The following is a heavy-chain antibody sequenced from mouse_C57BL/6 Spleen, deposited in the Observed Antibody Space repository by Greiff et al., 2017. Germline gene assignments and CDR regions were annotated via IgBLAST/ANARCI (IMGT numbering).Heavy chain of an antibody. V-gene: IGHV5-9-1*02. CDR3: TREGGNYPYAMDY. Sequence: EVKLVESGEGLVKPGGSLKLSCAASGFTFSSYAMSWVRQTPEKRLEWVAYISSGGDYIYYADTVKGRFTISRDTARNTLYLQMCSLKSEDTAMYYCTREGGNYPYAMDYWGQGTSVTVSS. CDR2: ISSGGDYI. CDR1: GFTFSSYA. J-gene: IGHJ4*01. D-gene: IGHD2-1*01.